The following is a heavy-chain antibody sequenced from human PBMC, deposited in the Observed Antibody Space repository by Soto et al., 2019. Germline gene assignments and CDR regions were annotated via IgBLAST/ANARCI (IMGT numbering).Heavy chain of an antibody. D-gene: IGHD3-10*02. CDR3: ARHPMSAFDY. CDR2: IYYSGST. Sequence: QVQLQESGPGLVKPAETLSLTCTVSGGSISSYYWSWIRQPPGKGLEWIGYIYYSGSTYYNPSLKSRVTMSIDTSKNQFFLKLTSVTAADTAVYYCARHPMSAFDYWGQGTLVTVSS. V-gene: IGHV4-59*08. J-gene: IGHJ4*02. CDR1: GGSISSYY.